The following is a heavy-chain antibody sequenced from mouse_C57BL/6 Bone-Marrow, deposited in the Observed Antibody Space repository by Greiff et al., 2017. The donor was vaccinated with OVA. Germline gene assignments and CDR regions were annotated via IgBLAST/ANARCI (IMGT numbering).Heavy chain of an antibody. J-gene: IGHJ3*01. V-gene: IGHV1-81*01. Sequence: QVQLKESGAELARPGASVKLSCKASGYTFTSYGISWVKQRTGQGLEWIGEIYPRSGNTYYNEKFKGKATLTADKSSSTAYMELRSLTSEDSAVYFCAREGNWAWFAYWGQGTLVTVSA. CDR3: AREGNWAWFAY. D-gene: IGHD4-1*01. CDR2: IYPRSGNT. CDR1: GYTFTSYG.